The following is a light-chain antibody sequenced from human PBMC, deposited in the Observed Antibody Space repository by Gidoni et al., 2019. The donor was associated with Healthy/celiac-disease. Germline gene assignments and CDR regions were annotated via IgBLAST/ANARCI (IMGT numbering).Light chain of an antibody. Sequence: LIQSPPTPGAPGQGVTLSCSGSLSTSGSNYVYWYKQLPGTAPQLLIYRNNLRPSGVPDRFSASKSGNSASLVISGLRTEDEADYHCATWDYSVNVVVFGGGTKLTVL. CDR1: LSTSGSNY. V-gene: IGLV1-47*01. CDR3: ATWDYSVNVVV. CDR2: RNN. J-gene: IGLJ2*01.